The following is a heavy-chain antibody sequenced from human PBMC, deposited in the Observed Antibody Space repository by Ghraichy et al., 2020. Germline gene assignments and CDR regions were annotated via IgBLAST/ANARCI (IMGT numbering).Heavy chain of an antibody. V-gene: IGHV3-30*18. D-gene: IGHD3-22*01. J-gene: IGHJ5*02. Sequence: GGSLRLSCAASGFTFSSYGMHWVRQAPGKGLEWVAVISYDGSNKYYADSVKGRFTISRDNSKNTLYLQMNSLRAEDTAVYYCAKEGYDSSGYRNWFDPWGQGTLVTVSS. CDR1: GFTFSSYG. CDR3: AKEGYDSSGYRNWFDP. CDR2: ISYDGSNK.